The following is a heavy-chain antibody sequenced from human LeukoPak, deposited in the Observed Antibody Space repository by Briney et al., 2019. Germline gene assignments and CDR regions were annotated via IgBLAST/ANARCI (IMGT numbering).Heavy chain of an antibody. Sequence: GGSLRLSCAASGFTFSGYAMSWVRQAPGKGLEWVSAISGSGGSTYYADSVKGRFTISRDNSKNPLYLQMNSLRAEDTAVYYCAKDRIVGSGPSEYFQHWGQGTLVTVSS. CDR2: ISGSGGST. D-gene: IGHD1-26*01. J-gene: IGHJ1*01. CDR3: AKDRIVGSGPSEYFQH. V-gene: IGHV3-23*01. CDR1: GFTFSGYA.